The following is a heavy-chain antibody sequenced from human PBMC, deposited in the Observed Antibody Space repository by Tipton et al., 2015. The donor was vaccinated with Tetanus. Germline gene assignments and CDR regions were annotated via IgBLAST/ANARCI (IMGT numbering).Heavy chain of an antibody. J-gene: IGHJ4*02. V-gene: IGHV4-39*01. CDR2: VYFNGST. Sequence: TLSLTCSVSGGSISNSYYYWDWIRQPPGKGLEWIGSVYFNGSTFYNPSLKSRITIFVETSKRQFSLKLKSVTAADTAVYYCANHPGAKTQFDYWGQGTLVTVSS. CDR1: GGSISNSYYY. D-gene: IGHD1-26*01. CDR3: ANHPGAKTQFDY.